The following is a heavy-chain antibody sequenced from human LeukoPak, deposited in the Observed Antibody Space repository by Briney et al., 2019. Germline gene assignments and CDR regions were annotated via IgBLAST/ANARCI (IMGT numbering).Heavy chain of an antibody. J-gene: IGHJ5*02. CDR1: GGSFSGYY. D-gene: IGHD3-10*01. V-gene: IGHV4-34*01. CDR3: ARDANMVRGVTGYNWFDP. Sequence: TSETLSLTCAVYGGSFSGYYWSWIRQPPGKGLEWIGEINHSGSTNYNPSLKSRVTMSVDTSKNQFSLKLSSVTAADTAVYYCARDANMVRGVTGYNWFDPWGQGTLVTVSS. CDR2: INHSGST.